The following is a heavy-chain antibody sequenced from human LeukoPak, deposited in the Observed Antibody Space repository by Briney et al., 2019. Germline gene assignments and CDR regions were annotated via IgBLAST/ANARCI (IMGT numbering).Heavy chain of an antibody. CDR1: AGSISGYY. CDR2: ISYIGST. CDR3: ARGLLVGNTGYYFDY. D-gene: IGHD2-8*01. Sequence: PSETLSLTCTVSAGSISGYYWTWIRQPPGKGLEWIGYISYIGSTNYHPSLKSRVTLSVDTSKRQFSLKLSSVTAADTAVCYCARGLLVGNTGYYFDYWGQGTLVTVSS. V-gene: IGHV4-59*01. J-gene: IGHJ4*02.